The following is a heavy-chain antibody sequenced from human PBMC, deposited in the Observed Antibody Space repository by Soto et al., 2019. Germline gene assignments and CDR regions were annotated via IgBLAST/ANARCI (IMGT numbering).Heavy chain of an antibody. J-gene: IGHJ4*02. CDR1: GFTFGSYS. V-gene: IGHV3-48*02. D-gene: IGHD4-17*01. CDR2: ISSSSLTI. Sequence: PGGSLRLSCAGSGFTFGSYSMNWVRQAPGKGLEWLSYISSSSLTIYYADSVKGRFTISRDNAKNSLYLQMNSLTDEDTAVYYCARTTLNHGDYGLDYWGQGTLVTVSS. CDR3: ARTTLNHGDYGLDY.